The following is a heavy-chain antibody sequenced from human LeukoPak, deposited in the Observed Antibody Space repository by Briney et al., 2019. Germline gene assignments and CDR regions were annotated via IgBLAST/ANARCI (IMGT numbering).Heavy chain of an antibody. CDR2: INTNTGNP. V-gene: IGHV7-4-1*02. J-gene: IGHJ5*02. CDR3: ARGRCSSTSCYFDP. Sequence: ASVKVSCKASGYTFTSYAMNWVRQAPGQGLEGMGWINTNTGNPTYAQGFTGRFVFSLDTSVSTAYLQISSLKAEDTAVYYCARGRCSSTSCYFDPWGQGTLVTVSS. CDR1: GYTFTSYA. D-gene: IGHD2-2*01.